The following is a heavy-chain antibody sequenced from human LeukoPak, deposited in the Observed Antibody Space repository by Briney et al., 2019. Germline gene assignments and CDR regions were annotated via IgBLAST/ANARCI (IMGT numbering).Heavy chain of an antibody. CDR3: ARVTPAVGAVAGINY. D-gene: IGHD6-19*01. CDR2: ISAYNGNT. Sequence: ASVKVSCKASGYTFTSYGIRWVRQAPGQGLEWMGWISAYNGNTNYAQKLQGRVTITTDTSTSTAYMELRSLRSDDTDVYSSARVTPAVGAVAGINYWGQGTLVTVSS. V-gene: IGHV1-18*01. CDR1: GYTFTSYG. J-gene: IGHJ4*02.